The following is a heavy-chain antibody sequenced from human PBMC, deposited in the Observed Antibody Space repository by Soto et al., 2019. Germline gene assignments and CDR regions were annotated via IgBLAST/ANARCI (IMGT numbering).Heavy chain of an antibody. CDR3: AKDMSYDFWSGTYYYGMDV. CDR1: GFTFDDYA. D-gene: IGHD3-3*01. V-gene: IGHV3-43*02. J-gene: IGHJ6*02. CDR2: ISGDGGST. Sequence: GGSLRLSCAASGFTFDDYAMHWVRQAPGKGLEWVSLISGDGGSTYYADSVKGRFTISRDNSKNSLYLQMNRLRTEDTALYYCAKDMSYDFWSGTYYYGMDVWGQGTTVTVSS.